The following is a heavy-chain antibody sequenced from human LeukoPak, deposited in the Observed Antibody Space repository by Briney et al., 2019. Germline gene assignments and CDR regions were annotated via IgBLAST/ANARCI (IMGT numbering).Heavy chain of an antibody. CDR3: AKDWSYGGNSWKYFGS. CDR2: ISWRSDSV. V-gene: IGHV3-9*01. J-gene: IGHJ4*02. Sequence: PGGSLRLSCAASGFTFDDYAMHWVRQAPGKGLEWVSGISWRSDSVDYAESVKGRFTISRGNAKNSLYLQMNSLRADDTALYYCAKDWSYGGNSWKYFGSWGQGILVTVSS. D-gene: IGHD4-23*01. CDR1: GFTFDDYA.